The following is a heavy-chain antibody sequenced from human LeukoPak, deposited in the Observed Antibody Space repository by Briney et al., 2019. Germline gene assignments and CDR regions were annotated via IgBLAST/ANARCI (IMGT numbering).Heavy chain of an antibody. CDR1: GGSISSYY. Sequence: SETLSLTCTVSGGSISSYYWSWIRQPPGKGLEWIGYIYYSGSTNYNSSFKSRVTISIDTSKNQFSLRLSSVTAADTAVYYCARGGDRSFDYWGQGTLVTVSS. V-gene: IGHV4-59*01. CDR3: ARGGDRSFDY. CDR2: IYYSGST. J-gene: IGHJ4*02. D-gene: IGHD3-10*01.